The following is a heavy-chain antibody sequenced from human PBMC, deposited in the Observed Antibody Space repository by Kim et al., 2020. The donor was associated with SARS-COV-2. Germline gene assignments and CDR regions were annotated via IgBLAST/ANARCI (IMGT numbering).Heavy chain of an antibody. CDR1: GFTFSGYA. CDR3: AKDMWVSPRFLEWDEH. CDR2: ISRGGDIT. Sequence: GGSLRLSCAASGFTFSGYAMSWVRQAPGEGLEWVAAISRGGDITYFADSVKGRFTISRDNSKRTLFLQMNGLRVEDTALYYCAKDMWVSPRFLEWDEHGGQGTLVTVSS. J-gene: IGHJ1*01. V-gene: IGHV3-23*01. D-gene: IGHD3-3*01.